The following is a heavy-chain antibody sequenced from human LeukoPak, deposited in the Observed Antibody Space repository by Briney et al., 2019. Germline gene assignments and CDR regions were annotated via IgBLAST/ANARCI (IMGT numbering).Heavy chain of an antibody. J-gene: IGHJ4*02. Sequence: GGSLRLSCAASGFTFDDYAMHWVRQAPGKGLEWVSGISWNSGSIGYADSVKGRFTISRDNAKNSLYLQMNSLKTEDTAVYYCTRDRFWYGGYVPVDYWGQGTLVTVSS. D-gene: IGHD5-12*01. CDR1: GFTFDDYA. CDR2: ISWNSGSI. CDR3: TRDRFWYGGYVPVDY. V-gene: IGHV3-9*01.